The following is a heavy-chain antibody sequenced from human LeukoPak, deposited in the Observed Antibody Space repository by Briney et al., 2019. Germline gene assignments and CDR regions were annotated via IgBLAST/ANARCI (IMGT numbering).Heavy chain of an antibody. Sequence: SETLSLTCAVSGVSISSGGYSWSWIRQPPGKGLEWIGYIYHSGSTYYNPSLKSRVTISVDRSKNQFSLKLSSVTAADTAVYYCARGPWSAGYYYYGMDVWGQGTTVTVSS. D-gene: IGHD6-19*01. CDR1: GVSISSGGYS. CDR2: IYHSGST. J-gene: IGHJ6*02. CDR3: ARGPWSAGYYYYGMDV. V-gene: IGHV4-30-2*01.